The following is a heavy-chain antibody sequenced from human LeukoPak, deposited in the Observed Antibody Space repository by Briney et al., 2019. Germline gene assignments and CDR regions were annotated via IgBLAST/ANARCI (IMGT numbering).Heavy chain of an antibody. D-gene: IGHD3-22*01. CDR1: GFTFSDHY. J-gene: IGHJ4*02. CDR2: TRNKANSYTT. V-gene: IGHV3-72*01. Sequence: GGSLRLSCAASGFTFSDHYMDWVRQAPGKGLEWVGRTRNKANSYTTEYAASVKGRFTISRDDSKNSLYLQMNSLKTEDTAVYYCARVPGDYYDSSGYFYLFDYWGQGTLVTVSS. CDR3: ARVPGDYYDSSGYFYLFDY.